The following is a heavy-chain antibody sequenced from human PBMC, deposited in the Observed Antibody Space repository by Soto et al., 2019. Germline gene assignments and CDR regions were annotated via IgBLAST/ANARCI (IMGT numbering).Heavy chain of an antibody. J-gene: IGHJ6*03. D-gene: IGHD2-15*01. Sequence: EVQLLESGGGLVQPGGSLRLSCAASGFTFSSYAMSWVRQAPGKGLEWVSAISGSGGSTYYADSVKGRFTISRDNSKNTLYLPKNSLRVEVTAVYSCANDVYYCGGSCYSGRGDCCYYMDVWGKGTPVTVSS. CDR1: GFTFSSYA. CDR3: ANDVYYCGGSCYSGRGDCCYYMDV. V-gene: IGHV3-23*01. CDR2: ISGSGGST.